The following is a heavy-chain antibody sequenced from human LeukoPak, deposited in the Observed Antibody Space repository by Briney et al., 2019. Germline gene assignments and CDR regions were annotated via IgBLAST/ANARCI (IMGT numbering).Heavy chain of an antibody. J-gene: IGHJ4*02. D-gene: IGHD3-9*01. CDR3: AKFYDILTGYFDY. CDR1: GFTFSSYS. Sequence: PGASLRLSCAASGFTFSSYSMNWVRQAPGKGLEWVATMTSSSTIYYADSVKGRFTISRDNSKNTLYLQMNSLRAEDTAVYYCAKFYDILTGYFDYWGQGTLVTVSS. V-gene: IGHV3-69-1*01. CDR2: MTSSSTI.